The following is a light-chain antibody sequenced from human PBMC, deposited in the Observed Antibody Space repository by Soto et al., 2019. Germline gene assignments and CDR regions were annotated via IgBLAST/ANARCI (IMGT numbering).Light chain of an antibody. V-gene: IGLV2-14*03. CDR1: SSYVGAYDY. J-gene: IGLJ1*01. Sequence: QSALTQPASVSGSPGQSITISCTGTSSYVGAYDYVSWYQQHPDKAPKLMIYEVSNRPSGVSNRFSGSKSVNTATLTISRLQAEDEADYYCSSYTSSSTRVFGTGTKLTVL. CDR2: EVS. CDR3: SSYTSSSTRV.